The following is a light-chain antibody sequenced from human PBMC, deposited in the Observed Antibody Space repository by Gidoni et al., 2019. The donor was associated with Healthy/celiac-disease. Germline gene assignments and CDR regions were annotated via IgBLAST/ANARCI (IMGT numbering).Light chain of an antibody. Sequence: EIVLKQSPGTLSLSPGERATLSCRASQMVSSSYLAWYQQKPGQAPRLLIYGASSRATGIPDRFSGSGSGTDFTLTIRRLEPEDFAVYYCQQYGSSPLYPFGQGTKLEIK. CDR3: QQYGSSPLYP. CDR2: GAS. CDR1: QMVSSSY. V-gene: IGKV3-20*01. J-gene: IGKJ2*01.